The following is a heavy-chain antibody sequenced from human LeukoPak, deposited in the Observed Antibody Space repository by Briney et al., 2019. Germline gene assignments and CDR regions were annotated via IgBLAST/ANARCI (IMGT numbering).Heavy chain of an antibody. CDR2: IIPIFGTA. V-gene: IGHV1-69*05. D-gene: IGHD2-2*01. CDR1: GGTFSSYA. J-gene: IGHJ3*02. CDR3: ARGATAHIVVVPAASAFDI. Sequence: SVKVSCKASGGTFSSYAISWVRQAPGQGLEWMGGIIPIFGTANYAQKFQGRVTITTDESTSTAYMELSSLRSEDTAVYYCARGATAHIVVVPAASAFDIWGQGTMVTVSS.